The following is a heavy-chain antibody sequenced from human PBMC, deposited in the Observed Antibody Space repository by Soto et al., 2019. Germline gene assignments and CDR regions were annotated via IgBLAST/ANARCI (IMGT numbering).Heavy chain of an antibody. CDR3: AAQSPIELDY. CDR1: GGSISSYY. D-gene: IGHD3-22*01. CDR2: IYYSGIT. Sequence: QVQLQESGPGLVKPSETLSLTCTDSGGSISSYYWSWIRQPPGKGLEWIGYIYYSGITNYNPSLKSRVTISVDTSKNQFSLKLSSVTAADTAVYYCAAQSPIELDYWGQGTLVTVSS. V-gene: IGHV4-59*01. J-gene: IGHJ4*02.